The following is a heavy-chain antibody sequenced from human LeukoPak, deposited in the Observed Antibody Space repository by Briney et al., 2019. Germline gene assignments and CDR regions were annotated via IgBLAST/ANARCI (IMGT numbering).Heavy chain of an antibody. D-gene: IGHD3-9*01. CDR3: ARGLPLSDWVGDDLYYFDH. V-gene: IGHV3-21*03. Sequence: GGSLRLSCATTGFAFKTYSMRWVRQAPGRGLECVASISNSANYMYYLDSVKGRFTISRDNAKNSLTLQMDSLRDEDTAVYFCARGLPLSDWVGDDLYYFDHWGQGVLVTVSS. J-gene: IGHJ4*02. CDR1: GFAFKTYS. CDR2: ISNSANYM.